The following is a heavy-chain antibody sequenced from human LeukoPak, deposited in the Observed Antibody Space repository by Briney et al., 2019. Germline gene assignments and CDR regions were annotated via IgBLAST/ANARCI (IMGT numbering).Heavy chain of an antibody. Sequence: PSETLSLTCTVSGGSIKGHYWSWIRQPPGKGLEWIGEINHSGSTNYNPSLKSRVTISVDTSKNQFSLKLSSVTAADTAVYFCARVGYSYVINDWSRTGLGAYPTKYYYHMDVWGKGTTVTVSS. CDR2: INHSGST. V-gene: IGHV4-34*01. J-gene: IGHJ6*03. D-gene: IGHD5-18*01. CDR1: GGSIKGHY. CDR3: ARVGYSYVINDWSRTGLGAYPTKYYYHMDV.